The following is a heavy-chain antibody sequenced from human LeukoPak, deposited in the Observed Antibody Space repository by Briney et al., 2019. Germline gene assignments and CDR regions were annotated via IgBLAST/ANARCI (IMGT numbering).Heavy chain of an antibody. Sequence: SETLSLTCTVSGGSISSYFWSWIRQPPGKGLEWIGYIYYRGNTNYNPSLNSRVTISVDTSKNRFSLKLSSVTAADTAVYYCARAPGGYGSGSRGAFDIWGQGTMVTVSS. CDR1: GGSISSYF. V-gene: IGHV4-59*01. CDR3: ARAPGGYGSGSRGAFDI. J-gene: IGHJ3*02. CDR2: IYYRGNT. D-gene: IGHD3-10*01.